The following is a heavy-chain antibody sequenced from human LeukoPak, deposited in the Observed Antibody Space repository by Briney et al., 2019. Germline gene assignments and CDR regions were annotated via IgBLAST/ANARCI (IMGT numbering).Heavy chain of an antibody. CDR2: IIPILGIA. CDR1: GGTFSSYA. Sequence: GASVKVSCKASGGTFSSYAISWVRQAPGQGLEWMGRIIPILGIANYAQKFQGRVTITADKSTSTAYMELSSLRSEDTAVYYCASGRYSRYYFDYWGQGTLVTVSS. CDR3: ASGRYSRYYFDY. D-gene: IGHD6-19*01. V-gene: IGHV1-69*04. J-gene: IGHJ4*02.